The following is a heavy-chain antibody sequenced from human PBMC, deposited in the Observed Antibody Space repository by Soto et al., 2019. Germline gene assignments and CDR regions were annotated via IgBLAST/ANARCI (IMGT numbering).Heavy chain of an antibody. D-gene: IGHD3-10*01. CDR3: ARDDEYSGNGMDV. CDR2: VLNDGSNR. Sequence: VQLVESGGGVVQPGRSLRLSCAASGFTFSNYGMHWVRQAPGKGLEWVAVVLNDGSNRYHADSVKDRFTISRDNSKNMLYLQMNSLRAEDTAVYYCARDDEYSGNGMDVWGQGTRVTVS. V-gene: IGHV3-33*01. CDR1: GFTFSNYG. J-gene: IGHJ6*02.